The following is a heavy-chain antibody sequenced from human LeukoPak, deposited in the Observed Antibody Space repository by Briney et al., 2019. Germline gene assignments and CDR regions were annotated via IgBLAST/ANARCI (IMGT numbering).Heavy chain of an antibody. Sequence: GGSLRLSCAASGFTYSSYAMSWVRQAPGKGLEWVSAISGSGGSTYYADSVKGRFTISRDNSKNTLYLQMNSLRVEDTAVYYCAKEYTNAMDYFDYWGQGTLVTVSS. CDR1: GFTYSSYA. CDR3: AKEYTNAMDYFDY. D-gene: IGHD2-8*01. V-gene: IGHV3-23*01. CDR2: ISGSGGST. J-gene: IGHJ4*02.